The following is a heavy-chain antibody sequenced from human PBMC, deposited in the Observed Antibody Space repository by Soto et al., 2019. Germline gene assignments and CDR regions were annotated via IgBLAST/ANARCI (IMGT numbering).Heavy chain of an antibody. CDR3: ARSVAVNGAHIEY. CDR2: VHYTGST. V-gene: IGHV4-59*01. CDR1: VGSISGSY. D-gene: IGHD2-8*01. Sequence: PSETLSLTCSFSVGSISGSYWSWIRQSPGKGLEWLGYVHYTGSTNYSPSLRSRVSISVDTSKNEFSLRLSSVTAADTAVYFCARSVAVNGAHIEYWGQGTQVIVSS. J-gene: IGHJ4*02.